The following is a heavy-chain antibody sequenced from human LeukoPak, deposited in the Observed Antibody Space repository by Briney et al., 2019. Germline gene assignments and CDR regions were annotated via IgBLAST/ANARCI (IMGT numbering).Heavy chain of an antibody. J-gene: IGHJ4*02. CDR3: ARGRECSGTGCYLPGIY. V-gene: IGHV3-9*01. Sequence: PGGSLRLSCVASGFTFDDYAMHWVRQAPGKGLEWVSGISWNSGSTGYADSVQGRFTISRDNAKNSLYLQMNSLRVEDTAVYYCARGRECSGTGCYLPGIYWGQGILVTVSS. CDR1: GFTFDDYA. CDR2: ISWNSGST. D-gene: IGHD2-2*01.